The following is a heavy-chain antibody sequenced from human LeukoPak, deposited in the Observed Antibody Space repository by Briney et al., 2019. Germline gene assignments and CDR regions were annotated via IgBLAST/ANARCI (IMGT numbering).Heavy chain of an antibody. D-gene: IGHD5-12*01. V-gene: IGHV1-24*01. CDR2: YDPEDGET. CDR3: ATHSGDY. CDR1: GYTLTELS. Sequence: ASVQVSCKVCGYTLTELSMHWVRQPPAKGREWMGVYDPEDGETIYAQKFEGRVTMTDDTSTDPTYMELGSLRSEDTAVYYCATHSGDYWGQGTLVTVSS. J-gene: IGHJ4*02.